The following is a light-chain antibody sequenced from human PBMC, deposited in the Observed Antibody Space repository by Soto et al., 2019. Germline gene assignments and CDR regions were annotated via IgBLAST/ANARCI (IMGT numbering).Light chain of an antibody. J-gene: IGKJ2*01. CDR2: GAS. V-gene: IGKV3-20*01. CDR1: QSISSSY. CDR3: QQFATSPYT. Sequence: ENVLTQSPGTLSLSPGERATLSCRASQSISSSYLDWYQQKPGQAPRLLIFGASSRATGIPDRFSGSGSGTDFTLTISRLEPEDFAVYYCQQFATSPYTFGHGTKLEIK.